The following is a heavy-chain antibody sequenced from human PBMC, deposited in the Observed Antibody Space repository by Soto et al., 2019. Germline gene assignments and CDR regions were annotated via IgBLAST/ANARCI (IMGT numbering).Heavy chain of an antibody. CDR2: ITPIFGTA. Sequence: SVKVSCKASGGTFSSYAISWVRQAPGQGLEWMGGITPIFGTANYAQKFQGRVTITADESTSTAYMELSSLRSEDTAVYYCARDICFQDSSKSCYKYNWFDPWGQGTLVTVSS. V-gene: IGHV1-69*13. CDR1: GGTFSSYA. CDR3: ARDICFQDSSKSCYKYNWFDP. J-gene: IGHJ5*02. D-gene: IGHD2-2*01.